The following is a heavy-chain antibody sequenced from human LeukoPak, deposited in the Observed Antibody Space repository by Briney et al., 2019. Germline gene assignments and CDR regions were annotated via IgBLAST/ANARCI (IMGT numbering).Heavy chain of an antibody. V-gene: IGHV3-11*06. CDR2: ICSSSSYT. D-gene: IGHD5-12*01. Sequence: GGSLRLSCAASGFTFSDYYMSWMRQAPGKGLEWVSYICSSSSYTNYADSVKGRFTISRDNAKNSLYLQMNSLRAEDTAVYYCARDRAATGGYSGYDYFDYWGQGTLVTVSS. CDR3: ARDRAATGGYSGYDYFDY. CDR1: GFTFSDYY. J-gene: IGHJ4*02.